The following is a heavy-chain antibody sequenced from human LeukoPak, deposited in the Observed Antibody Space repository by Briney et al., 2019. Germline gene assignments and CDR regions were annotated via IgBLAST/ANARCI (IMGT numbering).Heavy chain of an antibody. Sequence: PSETLSLTCTVSGGSISSYYWSWIRQPAGKGLEWIGRIYTSGSTNYNPSLKSRVTMSVDTSKNQFSLKLSSVTAADTAVYYCARWSGYQLPWSAAGTVDDAFDIWGQGTMVTVSS. J-gene: IGHJ3*02. CDR1: GGSISSYY. V-gene: IGHV4-4*07. CDR2: IYTSGST. D-gene: IGHD6-13*01. CDR3: ARWSGYQLPWSAAGTVDDAFDI.